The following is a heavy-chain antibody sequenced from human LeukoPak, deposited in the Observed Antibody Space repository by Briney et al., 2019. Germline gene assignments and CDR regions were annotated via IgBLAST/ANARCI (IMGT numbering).Heavy chain of an antibody. CDR3: ARDRGFGEEGDFDP. V-gene: IGHV4-31*03. D-gene: IGHD3-10*01. CDR2: IYYSGST. Sequence: LSLTFTVSGGSISSGGYYWSWIRPHPGKGLEWIGYIYYSGSTYYNPSLKSRVTISVDTSKNQFSLKLSSVTAADTAVYYCARDRGFGEEGDFDPWGQGTLVTVSS. J-gene: IGHJ5*02. CDR1: GGSISSGGYY.